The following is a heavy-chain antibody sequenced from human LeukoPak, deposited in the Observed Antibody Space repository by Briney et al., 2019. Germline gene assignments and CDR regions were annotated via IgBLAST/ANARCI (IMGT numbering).Heavy chain of an antibody. CDR3: ARDTKDWGSVFDY. V-gene: IGHV3-23*01. D-gene: IGHD7-27*01. CDR1: GFTFSSYA. CDR2: ISGSGGST. J-gene: IGHJ4*02. Sequence: GGSLRLSCAASGFTFSSYAMSWVRQAPGKGLEWVSAISGSGGSTYYADSVKGRFTISRDNSKNTLYLQMNSLRAEDTAVYYCARDTKDWGSVFDYWGQGVLVTVSS.